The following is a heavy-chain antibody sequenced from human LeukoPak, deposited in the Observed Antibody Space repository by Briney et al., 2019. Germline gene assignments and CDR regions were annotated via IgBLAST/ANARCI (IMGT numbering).Heavy chain of an antibody. J-gene: IGHJ5*02. Sequence: SETLSLTCAVSGYSISSGYYWGWIRQPPGKGLEWIGTIYHSGSTHYNPSLKSRVTISVDTSKNQFSLKLSSVTAADTAVYYCARGVGAAAEHWFDPWGQGTLVTVSS. D-gene: IGHD6-13*01. CDR1: GYSISSGYY. V-gene: IGHV4-38-2*01. CDR3: ARGVGAAAEHWFDP. CDR2: IYHSGST.